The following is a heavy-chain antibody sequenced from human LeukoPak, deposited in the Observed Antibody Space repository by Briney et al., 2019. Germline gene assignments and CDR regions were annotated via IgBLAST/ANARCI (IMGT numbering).Heavy chain of an antibody. CDR1: GFTFSSYA. Sequence: GGSLRLSCSASGFTFSSYAMSWVRQAPGKGLEWVSAISGSGGSTYYADSVKGRFTISRDNSKNTLYLQMNSLRAEDTAVYNCAKQGCSGGSCYFDYWGQGTLVTVSS. CDR2: ISGSGGST. D-gene: IGHD2-15*01. CDR3: AKQGCSGGSCYFDY. J-gene: IGHJ4*02. V-gene: IGHV3-23*01.